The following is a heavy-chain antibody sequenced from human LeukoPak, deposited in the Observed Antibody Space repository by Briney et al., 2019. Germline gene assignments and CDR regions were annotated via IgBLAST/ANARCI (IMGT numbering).Heavy chain of an antibody. CDR3: AKDRLHSNYFFDY. V-gene: IGHV3-30*18. D-gene: IGHD4-11*01. CDR2: ISYDGSNK. Sequence: RSLRLSCAASGFTFSSYGMHWVRQAPGKGLEWVAVISYDGSNKYYADSVKGRFTISRDNSKNTLYLQMNSLRAEDTAVYYCAKDRLHSNYFFDYWGQGTLVTVSS. CDR1: GFTFSSYG. J-gene: IGHJ4*02.